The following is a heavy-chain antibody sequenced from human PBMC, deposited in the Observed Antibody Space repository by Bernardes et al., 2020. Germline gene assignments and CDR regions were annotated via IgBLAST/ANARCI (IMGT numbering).Heavy chain of an antibody. V-gene: IGHV4-31*03. J-gene: IGHJ5*02. Sequence: SETLSLTCTVSGGSISSGGYYWSWIRQHPGKGLEWIGYIYYSGSTYYNPSLKSRVTISVDTSKNQFSLKLSSVTAADTAVYYCARRLPPKRVVPAAIAAYNWFDPWGQGTLVTVSS. CDR2: IYYSGST. CDR3: ARRLPPKRVVPAAIAAYNWFDP. CDR1: GGSISSGGYY. D-gene: IGHD2-2*01.